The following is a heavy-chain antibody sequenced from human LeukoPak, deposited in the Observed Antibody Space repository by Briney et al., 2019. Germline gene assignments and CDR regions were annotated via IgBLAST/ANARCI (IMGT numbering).Heavy chain of an antibody. V-gene: IGHV3-30-3*01. J-gene: IGHJ6*02. CDR3: ARAHSSSWYSGPWGMDV. CDR2: ISYDGSNK. CDR1: GFTFSSYA. D-gene: IGHD6-13*01. Sequence: GGSLRLSCTASGFTFSSYAMHWVRQAPGKGLEWVAVISYDGSNKYYADSVKRRFTISRDNSKNTLYLQMNSLRAEDTAVYYCARAHSSSWYSGPWGMDVWGQGTTVTVSS.